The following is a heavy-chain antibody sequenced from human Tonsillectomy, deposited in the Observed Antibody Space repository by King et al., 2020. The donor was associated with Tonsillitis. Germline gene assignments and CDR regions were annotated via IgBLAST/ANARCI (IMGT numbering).Heavy chain of an antibody. Sequence: LVESGGGLVKPGGSLRLSCAASGFSFRSYSINWVRQAPGKGLEWVSSISSSSNYIYYADSVMGRFTISRDNAKNSLYLQMNSLRAEDTAVYFCARGDSSGYYYFDYWGQGTLVTVSS. V-gene: IGHV3-21*01. CDR2: ISSSSNYI. CDR3: ARGDSSGYYYFDY. D-gene: IGHD3-22*01. J-gene: IGHJ4*02. CDR1: GFSFRSYS.